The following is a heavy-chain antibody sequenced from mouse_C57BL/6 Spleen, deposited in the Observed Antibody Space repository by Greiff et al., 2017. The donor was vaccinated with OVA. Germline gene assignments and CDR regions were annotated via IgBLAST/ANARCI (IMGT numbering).Heavy chain of an antibody. CDR1: GFTFSDYG. CDR2: ISSGSSTI. Sequence: EVMLVESGGGLVKPGGSLKLSCAASGFTFSDYGMHWVRQAPEKGLEWVAYISSGSSTIYYADTVKGRFTISRDNAKNTLFLQMTSLRSEDTAIYYCAREGYYGSSYWYFDVWGTGTTVTVSS. D-gene: IGHD1-1*01. CDR3: AREGYYGSSYWYFDV. J-gene: IGHJ1*03. V-gene: IGHV5-17*01.